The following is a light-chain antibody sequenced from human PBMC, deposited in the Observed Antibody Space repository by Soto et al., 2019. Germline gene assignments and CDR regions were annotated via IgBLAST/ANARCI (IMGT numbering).Light chain of an antibody. V-gene: IGKV1-27*01. J-gene: IGKJ4*01. Sequence: DVQMTQSPSSLSASVGDRVTITCRASQGIAPYLAWFQQKPGKVPKLLIYAASTLQSGVPSRFSGSGSGADVTRTSSSLQPEEVGTYYCQKYNSVPLTFGGGTKVEIK. CDR1: QGIAPY. CDR3: QKYNSVPLT. CDR2: AAS.